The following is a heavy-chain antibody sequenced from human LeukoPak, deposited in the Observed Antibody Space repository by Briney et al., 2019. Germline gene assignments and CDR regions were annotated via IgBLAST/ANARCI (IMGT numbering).Heavy chain of an antibody. CDR3: AREYAGYMDV. Sequence: TGGSLRLSCAVSGFTFSDHYMGWIRQAPGKGLEWLSYISDNGRNIYYADSVKGRFTISRDNAKNSLYLQMNRLRAEDTAVYYCAREYAGYMDVWGKGTTVTVSS. CDR2: ISDNGRNI. CDR1: GFTFSDHY. V-gene: IGHV3-11*04. J-gene: IGHJ6*03.